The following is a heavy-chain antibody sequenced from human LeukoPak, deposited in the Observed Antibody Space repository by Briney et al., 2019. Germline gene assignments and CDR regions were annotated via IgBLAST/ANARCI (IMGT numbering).Heavy chain of an antibody. J-gene: IGHJ6*03. CDR3: ARSCSSTSCYRGLYYYYYMDV. D-gene: IGHD2-2*02. CDR1: GGSISSGSYY. Sequence: PSQTLSLTCTVSGGSISSGSYYWRWIRQPAGTGLEWIGRIYTSGSTNYNPSLKSRVTISVDTSKNQFSLKLSSVTAADTAVYYCARSCSSTSCYRGLYYYYYMDVWGKGTTVTVSS. CDR2: IYTSGST. V-gene: IGHV4-61*02.